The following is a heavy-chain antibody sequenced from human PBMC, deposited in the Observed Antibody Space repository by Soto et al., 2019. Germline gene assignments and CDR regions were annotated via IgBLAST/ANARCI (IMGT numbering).Heavy chain of an antibody. D-gene: IGHD6-19*01. Sequence: EVQLLESGGGLVQPGGSLRLSCVASGFTFSSYAMSWVRQTPGKGLEWVSGISGSGGTTYYADSVKGRFTISRDNSKNTLYLQMNSLRAEDTTVYYCAKDRDSSAWYLDYWGQGTLVTVSS. CDR2: ISGSGGTT. CDR3: AKDRDSSAWYLDY. V-gene: IGHV3-23*01. J-gene: IGHJ4*02. CDR1: GFTFSSYA.